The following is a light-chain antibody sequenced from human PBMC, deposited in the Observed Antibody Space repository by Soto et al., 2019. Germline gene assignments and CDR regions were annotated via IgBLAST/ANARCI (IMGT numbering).Light chain of an antibody. J-gene: IGKJ1*01. V-gene: IGKV3-15*01. Sequence: EPMMTQSPDTLSVSVGDRATLSCRASQSLRSSLAWYQQKPGQAPRLLIYDASTRATGIPDRLSGSGSGTDFTLTISGLQSEDFAVYYCQKYNNWPQTCGQGTKVDIK. CDR1: QSLRSS. CDR2: DAS. CDR3: QKYNNWPQT.